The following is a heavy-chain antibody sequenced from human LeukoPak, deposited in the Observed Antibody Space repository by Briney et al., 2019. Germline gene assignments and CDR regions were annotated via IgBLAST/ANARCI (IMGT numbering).Heavy chain of an antibody. CDR1: GYSFTSYW. CDR3: ARAYDSSGYYYEY. Sequence: GESLKISCKGSGYSFTSYWIGRVRQMPGKGLEWMGIIYPGDSDTRYSPSFQGQVTISADKSISTAYLQWSSLKASDTAMYYCARAYDSSGYYYEYWGQGTLVTVSS. D-gene: IGHD3-22*01. CDR2: IYPGDSDT. V-gene: IGHV5-51*01. J-gene: IGHJ4*02.